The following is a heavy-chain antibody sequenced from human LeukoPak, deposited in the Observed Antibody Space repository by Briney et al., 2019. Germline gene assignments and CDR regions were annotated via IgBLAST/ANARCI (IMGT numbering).Heavy chain of an antibody. CDR3: ASLGAATPIAARWQRAFDI. V-gene: IGHV4-39*01. D-gene: IGHD6-6*01. CDR2: IYYSGST. Sequence: PSETLSLTCTVSGGSISSSSYYWGWIRQPPGKGLEWIGSIYYSGSTYYNPSLKSRVTISVDTSKNQFSLKLSSVTAADTAVYYCASLGAATPIAARWQRAFDIWGQGTMVTVSS. J-gene: IGHJ3*02. CDR1: GGSISSSSYY.